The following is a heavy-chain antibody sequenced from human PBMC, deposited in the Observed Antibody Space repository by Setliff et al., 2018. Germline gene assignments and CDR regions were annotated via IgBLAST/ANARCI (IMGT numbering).Heavy chain of an antibody. V-gene: IGHV4-59*02. Sequence: PSETLSLTCNVSGASVSSHYWDWIRQPPGKGLEWIGFISYSGTTTYNVSLKSRVPISVDTSKNQLSLTLSSVTAADTAVYYCVREGYSEYFQDWGRGTLVTVS. CDR3: VREGYSEYFQD. CDR1: GASVSSHY. CDR2: ISYSGTT. J-gene: IGHJ1*01. D-gene: IGHD1-1*01.